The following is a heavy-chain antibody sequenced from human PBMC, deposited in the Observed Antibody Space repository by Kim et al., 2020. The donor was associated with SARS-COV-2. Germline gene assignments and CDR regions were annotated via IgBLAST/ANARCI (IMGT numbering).Heavy chain of an antibody. CDR1: GGSISSYY. Sequence: SETLSLTCTVSGGSISSYYWSWIRQPPGKGLEWIGYIYYSGSTNYNPSLKSRVTISVDTSKNQFSLKLSSVTAADTAVYYCARANSGYDFFDYWGQGTLV. D-gene: IGHD5-12*01. V-gene: IGHV4-59*01. CDR3: ARANSGYDFFDY. CDR2: IYYSGST. J-gene: IGHJ4*02.